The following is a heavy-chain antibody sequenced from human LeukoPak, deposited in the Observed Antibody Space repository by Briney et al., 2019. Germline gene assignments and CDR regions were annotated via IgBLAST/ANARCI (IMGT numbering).Heavy chain of an antibody. D-gene: IGHD3-16*02. CDR1: GFTFSSYS. Sequence: PGGSLRLSCAASGFTFSSYSMNWVRQAPGKGLEWVSYISSSSTIYYADSVKGRFTISRDNAKNSLYLQMNSLRAEDTAVYYCARSPGFILGGLDPWGQGTLVTVSS. J-gene: IGHJ5*02. V-gene: IGHV3-48*01. CDR2: ISSSSTI. CDR3: ARSPGFILGGLDP.